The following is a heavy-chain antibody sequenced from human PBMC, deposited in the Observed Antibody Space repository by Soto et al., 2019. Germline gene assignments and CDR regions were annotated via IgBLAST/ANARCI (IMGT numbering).Heavy chain of an antibody. CDR3: ARHDYSDYRQEFDL. V-gene: IGHV3-11*01. J-gene: IGHJ5*02. CDR2: ISGRGNTM. D-gene: IGHD4-17*01. Sequence: PGGSLRLSSPDSGFTFSDYYMSWIRQAPGKGLEWVSYISGRGNTMYYADSVRGRFTISRDNAKNSLHLQMNTLRAEDTALYYCARHDYSDYRQEFDLWGQGTLVPVSS. CDR1: GFTFSDYY.